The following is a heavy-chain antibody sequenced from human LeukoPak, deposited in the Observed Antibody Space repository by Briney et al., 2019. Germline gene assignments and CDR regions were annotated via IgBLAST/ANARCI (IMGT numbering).Heavy chain of an antibody. Sequence: PGGSLRLSCAASGFTFSSSEMNWVRQAPGKGLEWVSYISSSGSTKYYADSVKGRFAISRDNAKNSLYLQMNSLRAEDTAVYYCARGFGPTYWGQGTLVTVSS. CDR1: GFTFSSSE. CDR3: ARGFGPTY. CDR2: ISSSGSTK. D-gene: IGHD3-16*01. V-gene: IGHV3-48*03. J-gene: IGHJ4*02.